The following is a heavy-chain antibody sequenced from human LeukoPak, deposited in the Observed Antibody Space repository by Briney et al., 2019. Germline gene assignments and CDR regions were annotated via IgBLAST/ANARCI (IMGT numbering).Heavy chain of an antibody. CDR3: ARFRISADAVFDY. D-gene: IGHD2/OR15-2a*01. CDR2: VKEDESEK. J-gene: IGHJ4*02. Sequence: GGSLRLSCAASGFTFSNYYMTWVRQAPGRGLEWVAAVKEDESEKYYVDSVKGRFTISRDNARNSLCLQMNSLSAEDTAVYYCARFRISADAVFDYWGQGTLVTVSS. V-gene: IGHV3-7*01. CDR1: GFTFSNYY.